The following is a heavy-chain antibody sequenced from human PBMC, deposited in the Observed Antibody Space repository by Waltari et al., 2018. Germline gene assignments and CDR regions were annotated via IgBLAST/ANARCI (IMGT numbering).Heavy chain of an antibody. J-gene: IGHJ4*02. CDR1: GYTFTGYY. V-gene: IGHV1-2*06. Sequence: QVQLVQSGAEVKKPGASVKVSCKASGYTFTGYYMHWVRQAPGQGLEWMGRINPNSGGTNYAQKFQGRVTMTRDTSISTAYMELSRLRSDDTAVYYCARGPAVEWLYVYYFDYWGQGTLVTVSS. D-gene: IGHD3-3*01. CDR2: INPNSGGT. CDR3: ARGPAVEWLYVYYFDY.